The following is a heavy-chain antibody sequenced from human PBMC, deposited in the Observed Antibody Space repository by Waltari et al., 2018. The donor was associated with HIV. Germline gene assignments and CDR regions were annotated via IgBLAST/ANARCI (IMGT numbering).Heavy chain of an antibody. Sequence: EVQLVESGGGLVQPGESLRVSCAASGFPFSSRWIGWVRAAPGKGLEWVANIKPDGSETYYVDSVKGRFTISRDNAKTSLYLQMNSLRAEDTAVYFCAREYFYESSGYYYRSTFDYWGQGTLVTVSS. CDR1: GFPFSSRW. CDR3: AREYFYESSGYYYRSTFDY. CDR2: IKPDGSET. J-gene: IGHJ4*02. V-gene: IGHV3-7*01. D-gene: IGHD3-22*01.